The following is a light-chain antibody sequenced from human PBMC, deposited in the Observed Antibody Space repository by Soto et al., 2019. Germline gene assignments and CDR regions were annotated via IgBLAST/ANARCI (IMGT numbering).Light chain of an antibody. CDR3: QSCDSNNQGV. V-gene: IGLV6-57*01. Sequence: NFMLTQPHSVSESPGKTVTISCTRSSGSIASNYVQWYQQRPGSSPTTVIYEDNQRPSGVPDRFSGSIDSSSNSASLTISGLKTEDEADYYCQSCDSNNQGVFGGGTKLTVL. J-gene: IGLJ3*02. CDR1: SGSIASNY. CDR2: EDN.